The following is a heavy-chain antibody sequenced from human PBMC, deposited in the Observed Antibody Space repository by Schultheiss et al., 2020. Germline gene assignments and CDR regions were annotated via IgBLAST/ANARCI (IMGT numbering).Heavy chain of an antibody. D-gene: IGHD1-26*01. V-gene: IGHV3-23*01. CDR1: GFTFSSYS. CDR2: ISGSGGST. J-gene: IGHJ6*02. CDR3: ARDRSGSYSPMDYYYYGMDV. Sequence: GESLKISCAASGFTFSSYSMNWVRQAPGEGLEWVSAISGSGGSTYYADSVKGRFTISRDNSKNTLYLQMNSLRAEDTAVYYCARDRSGSYSPMDYYYYGMDVWGQGTTVTVSS.